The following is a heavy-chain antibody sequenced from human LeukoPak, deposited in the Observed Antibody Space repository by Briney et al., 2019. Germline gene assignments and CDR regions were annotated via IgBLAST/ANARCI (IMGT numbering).Heavy chain of an antibody. CDR1: GGTFSSYT. V-gene: IGHV1-69*04. D-gene: IGHD1-26*01. CDR2: IIPILGIA. CDR3: ARDGGPTVGALDY. Sequence: ASVTVSCKASGGTFSSYTISWVRQAPGQGLEWMGRIIPILGIANYAQKFQGRVTITADKSTSTAYMGLSSLRSEDTAVYYCARDGGPTVGALDYWGQGTLVTVSS. J-gene: IGHJ4*02.